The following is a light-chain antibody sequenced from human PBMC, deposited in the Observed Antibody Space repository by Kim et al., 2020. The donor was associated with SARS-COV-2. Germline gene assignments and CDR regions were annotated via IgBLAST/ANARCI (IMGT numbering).Light chain of an antibody. CDR3: QQTFTIPLT. V-gene: IGKV1-39*01. CDR1: QTVSDY. CDR2: AAS. Sequence: DIQMTQSPSSLSASVGDRVTITCRASQTVSDYLNWYQQKPGKAPNLLIYAASSLQSGVPSRFSGSGSGTDFALTITSLQPEDSATYYCQQTFTIPLTFGGGTKVDIK. J-gene: IGKJ4*01.